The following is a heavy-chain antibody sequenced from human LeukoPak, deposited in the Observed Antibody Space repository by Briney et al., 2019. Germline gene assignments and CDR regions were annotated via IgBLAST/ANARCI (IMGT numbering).Heavy chain of an antibody. CDR1: GFTFSSYW. CDR2: INSDGSGI. V-gene: IGHV3-74*01. D-gene: IGHD3-10*01. Sequence: GGSLRLSCAASGFTFSSYWMHWGRQAPGKGLVWVARINSDGSGITYADSVKGRFTISRDNAKNSLYLQMNSLRAEDTAVYYCARGSSSDHHYYYYMDVWGKGTTVTVSS. CDR3: ARGSSSDHHYYYYMDV. J-gene: IGHJ6*03.